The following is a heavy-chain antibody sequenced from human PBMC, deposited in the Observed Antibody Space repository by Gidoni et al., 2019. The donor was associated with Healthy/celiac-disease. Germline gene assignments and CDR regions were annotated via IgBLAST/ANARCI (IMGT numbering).Heavy chain of an antibody. D-gene: IGHD3-9*01. J-gene: IGHJ4*02. CDR3: ARQTPDILTGYSPYYFDY. V-gene: IGHV5-51*01. Sequence: EVQLVQSGAEVKKPGESLKISCKGSGYSFTSYWIGWVRQMPGKGLEWMGIIYPGDSDTRYSPSFQGQVTISADKSISTAYLQWSSLKASDTAMYYCARQTPDILTGYSPYYFDYWGQGTLVTVSS. CDR2: IYPGDSDT. CDR1: GYSFTSYW.